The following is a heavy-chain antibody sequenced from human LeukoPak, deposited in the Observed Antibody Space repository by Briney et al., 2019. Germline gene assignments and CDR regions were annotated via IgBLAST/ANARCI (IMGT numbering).Heavy chain of an antibody. V-gene: IGHV4-4*07. J-gene: IGHJ3*02. CDR1: GGSISSYY. CDR3: ARDHSSSWYLDAFDI. D-gene: IGHD6-13*01. Sequence: PSETLSLTCTVSGGSISSYYWSWIRQPAGKGLGWIGRIYTSGSTNYNPSLKSRVTMSVDTSKNQFSLKLSSVTAADTAVYYCARDHSSSWYLDAFDIWGQGTMVTVSS. CDR2: IYTSGST.